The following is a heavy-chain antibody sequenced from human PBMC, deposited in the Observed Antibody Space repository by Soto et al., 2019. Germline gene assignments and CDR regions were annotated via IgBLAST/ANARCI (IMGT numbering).Heavy chain of an antibody. CDR2: IIPLFGPT. J-gene: IGHJ6*02. CDR1: GDTFKNCV. V-gene: IGHV1-69*01. Sequence: QVQVVQSGVEVRRPGSSVKVSCKASGDTFKNCVISWVRQAPGQGLEWMGGIIPLFGPTEFAQRFQGRLTITTDESTTTAYMELSRLRSEDTAAYYCAAELGFGKLSVVWGQGTTVIVSS. CDR3: AAELGFGKLSVV. D-gene: IGHD3-10*01.